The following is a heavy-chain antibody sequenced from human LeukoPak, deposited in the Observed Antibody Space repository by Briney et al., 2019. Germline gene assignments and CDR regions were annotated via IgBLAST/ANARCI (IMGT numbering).Heavy chain of an antibody. CDR3: AVDIVVVPAANPIDY. V-gene: IGHV3-21*01. CDR1: GFTFSSYS. Sequence: GGSLRLSCAASGFTFSSYSMNWVRQAPGKGLEWVSSISSSSSYIYYADSVKGRFTISRDNAKNSLYLQMNSLRAEDTAVYYCAVDIVVVPAANPIDYWGQGTLVTVSS. J-gene: IGHJ4*02. CDR2: ISSSSSYI. D-gene: IGHD2-2*01.